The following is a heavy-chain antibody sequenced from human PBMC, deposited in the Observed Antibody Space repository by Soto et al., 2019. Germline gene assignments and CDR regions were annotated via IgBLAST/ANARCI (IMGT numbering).Heavy chain of an antibody. Sequence: EVQLLESGGGLVQPGGSLRLSCAASGFTFSSYGMTWVRQAPGKGLEWVSFSSATGAGTYYADSVKGRFTISRENSKNPLYLQMTSLRADDTAVYYCAKDRRAGGNYGFYSDFWGQGALVIVSS. CDR3: AKDRRAGGNYGFYSDF. J-gene: IGHJ4*02. CDR1: GFTFSSYG. D-gene: IGHD1-7*01. CDR2: SSATGAGT. V-gene: IGHV3-23*01.